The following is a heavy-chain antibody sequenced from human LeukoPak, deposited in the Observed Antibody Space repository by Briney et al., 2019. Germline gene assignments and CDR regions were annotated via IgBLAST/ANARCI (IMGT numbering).Heavy chain of an antibody. D-gene: IGHD4-17*01. CDR3: AKDAATVTTFRDYYYYMDV. J-gene: IGHJ6*03. CDR1: GFTFSSYW. Sequence: AGGSLRLSCAASGFTFSSYWMSWVRQAPGKGLEWVSAISGSGGSTYYADSVKGRFTISRDNSKNTLYLQMNSLRAEDTAVYYCAKDAATVTTFRDYYYYMDVWGKGTTVTVSS. CDR2: ISGSGGST. V-gene: IGHV3-23*01.